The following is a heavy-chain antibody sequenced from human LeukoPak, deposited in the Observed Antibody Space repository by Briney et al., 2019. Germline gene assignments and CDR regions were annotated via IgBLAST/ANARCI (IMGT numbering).Heavy chain of an antibody. J-gene: IGHJ4*02. CDR2: IYHSGST. Sequence: PSETLSLTCAVSGYSISSGYYWCWIRQPPGKGLEWIGSIYHSGSTYYNPSLKSRVTISVDTSKNQFSLKLSYVTAADTAVYYCARHVRDSSGYYLYYFDYWGQGTLVTVSS. D-gene: IGHD3-22*01. CDR3: ARHVRDSSGYYLYYFDY. V-gene: IGHV4-38-2*01. CDR1: GYSISSGYY.